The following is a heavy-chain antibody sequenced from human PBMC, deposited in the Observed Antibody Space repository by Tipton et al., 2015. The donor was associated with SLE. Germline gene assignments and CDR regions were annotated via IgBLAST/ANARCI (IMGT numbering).Heavy chain of an antibody. CDR1: GGSFSGYY. CDR2: INHSGST. D-gene: IGHD4-11*01. J-gene: IGHJ3*02. V-gene: IGHV4-34*01. Sequence: LRLSCAVYGGSFSGYYWSWIRQPPGKGLEWIGEINHSGSTNYNPSLKSRVTISVDTSKNQFSLKLSSVTAADTAVYYCARGDYSEDAFDIWGQGTMVTVSS. CDR3: ARGDYSEDAFDI.